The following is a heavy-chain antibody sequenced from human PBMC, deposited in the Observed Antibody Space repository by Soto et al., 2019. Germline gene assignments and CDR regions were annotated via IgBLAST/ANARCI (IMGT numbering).Heavy chain of an antibody. CDR3: ARYYGMDV. Sequence: GGSLRLSCAGSGFNFSRYWMSWVRQAPGKGLEWVANIKQDGSEKYYVDSVKGRFTISRDNAKNSLYLQMNSLRAEDTAVYYCARYYGMDVWGQGTTVTVSS. CDR2: IKQDGSEK. J-gene: IGHJ6*02. CDR1: GFNFSRYW. V-gene: IGHV3-7*03.